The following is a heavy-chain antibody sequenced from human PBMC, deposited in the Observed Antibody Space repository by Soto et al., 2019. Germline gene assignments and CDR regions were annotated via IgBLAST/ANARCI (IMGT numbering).Heavy chain of an antibody. V-gene: IGHV3-74*01. J-gene: IGHJ4*02. CDR2: INSDGSST. CDR1: GFTFSSYW. CDR3: ARDLWSSSPDH. D-gene: IGHD6-6*01. Sequence: GGSLRLSCAASGFTFSSYWMHWVRQAPGKGLVWVSRINSDGSSTSYAGSVKDRFTISRDNAKNTLYLQMNSLRAEDTALYYCARDLWSSSPDHWGQGTPVTVSS.